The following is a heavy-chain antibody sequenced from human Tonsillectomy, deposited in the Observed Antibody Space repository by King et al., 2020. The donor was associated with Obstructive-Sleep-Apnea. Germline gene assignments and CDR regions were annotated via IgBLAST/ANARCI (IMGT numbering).Heavy chain of an antibody. V-gene: IGHV4-4*07. Sequence: QLQESGPGLVKPSETLSLTCTVSGGSISSYYWSWIRQPAGKGLEWIGRIYTSGSTNYNPSLKSRVTMSVDTSKNQFSLKLSSVTAADTAVYYCARDEATMVRGVHGDYYYYYGMDVWGQGTTFTVSS. CDR2: IYTSGST. CDR1: GGSISSYY. CDR3: ARDEATMVRGVHGDYYYYYGMDV. J-gene: IGHJ6*02. D-gene: IGHD3-10*01.